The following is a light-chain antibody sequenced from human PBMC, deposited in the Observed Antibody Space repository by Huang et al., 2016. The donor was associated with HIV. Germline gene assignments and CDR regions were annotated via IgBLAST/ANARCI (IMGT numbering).Light chain of an antibody. J-gene: IGKJ2*01. Sequence: EIVLTQSPVTLSLSPVERANLSCRASQSIDNYLAWYQHKPGQAPRLIIYDGSDRVTGVPARFSGSGSGTDFTLTISSLEPEDCAVYYCQQRSHWRTFGQGTKLEIK. CDR1: QSIDNY. CDR3: QQRSHWRT. V-gene: IGKV3-11*01. CDR2: DGS.